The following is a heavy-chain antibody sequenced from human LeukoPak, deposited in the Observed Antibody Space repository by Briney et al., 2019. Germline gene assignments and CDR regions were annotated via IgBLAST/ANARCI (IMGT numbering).Heavy chain of an antibody. CDR3: ARHLSSIVGTYYFDY. J-gene: IGHJ4*02. CDR2: IYPGDSDT. V-gene: IGHV5-51*01. Sequence: PGESPKISCKGSGYIFTSSWIGWVRQMPGKGLEWMGIIYPGDSDTRYSPSFQGQVTISADKSISTAYLQWSSLKASDTAMYYCARHLSSIVGTYYFDYWGQGTLVTVSS. D-gene: IGHD1-26*01. CDR1: GYIFTSSW.